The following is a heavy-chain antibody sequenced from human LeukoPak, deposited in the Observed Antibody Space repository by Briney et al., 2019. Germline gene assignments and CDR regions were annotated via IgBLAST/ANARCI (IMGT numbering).Heavy chain of an antibody. V-gene: IGHV3-23*01. CDR2: ISGSGGST. J-gene: IGHJ6*02. D-gene: IGHD4-17*01. CDR1: GFTFSSYA. Sequence: GGSLRLSCAASGFTFSSYAMSWVRQAPGKGLEWVSAISGSGGSTYYADSVKGRFTISRDNSKNTLYLQMNSLRAEDTAVYYCARDLGYGDYVGGMDVWGQGTTVTVSS. CDR3: ARDLGYGDYVGGMDV.